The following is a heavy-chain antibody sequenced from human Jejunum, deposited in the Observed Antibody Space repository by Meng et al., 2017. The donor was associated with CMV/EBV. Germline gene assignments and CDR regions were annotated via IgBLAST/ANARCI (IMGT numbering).Heavy chain of an antibody. J-gene: IGHJ4*02. CDR2: IYRGDDK. Sequence: QIPLKESGPTLVKPPQTLTLTCSFSGFSPSTSGEGVGWIRQPPGKALEWLALIYRGDDKRYSPSLNSRLTIAKDTSKNEVVLTLTNMGPIDTGTYYCAHFVGGYYPSRPDYWGQGTLVTV. V-gene: IGHV2-5*02. CDR1: GFSPSTSGEG. D-gene: IGHD1-26*01. CDR3: AHFVGGYYPSRPDY.